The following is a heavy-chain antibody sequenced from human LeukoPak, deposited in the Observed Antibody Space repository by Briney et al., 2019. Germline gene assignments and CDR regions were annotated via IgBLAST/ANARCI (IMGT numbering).Heavy chain of an antibody. V-gene: IGHV1-2*06. CDR3: ARGGYSYGSGFDYYYYMDV. Sequence: ASVKVSCKDSGGTFSSYAISWVRQAPGQGLEWMGPINPNSGGTNYAQKFQGRVTMTRDTSISTAYMELSRLRSDDTAVYYCARGGYSYGSGFDYYYYMDVWGKGTTVTVSS. CDR1: GGTFSSYA. J-gene: IGHJ6*03. D-gene: IGHD5-18*01. CDR2: INPNSGGT.